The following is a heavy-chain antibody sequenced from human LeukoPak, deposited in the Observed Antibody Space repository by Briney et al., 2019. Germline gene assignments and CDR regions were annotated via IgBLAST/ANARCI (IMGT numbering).Heavy chain of an antibody. V-gene: IGHV4-61*02. Sequence: SETLSLTCSVSGESISSGGYHWHWIRQSAGKGLEWIGRINTSGSSNYNPSLKSRLSISVDTSKNHFSLRLSSVTAADTAVYYCARARILVVIATDAFDVWGQGTIVTVSS. CDR2: INTSGSS. CDR3: ARARILVVIATDAFDV. D-gene: IGHD2-21*01. J-gene: IGHJ3*01. CDR1: GESISSGGYH.